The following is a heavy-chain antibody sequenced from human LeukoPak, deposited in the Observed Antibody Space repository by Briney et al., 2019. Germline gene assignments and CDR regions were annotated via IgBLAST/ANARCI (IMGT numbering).Heavy chain of an antibody. CDR2: IYTSGST. J-gene: IGHJ4*02. CDR1: GGSISSGSYY. D-gene: IGHD2-2*01. Sequence: SQTLSLTCTVSGGSISSGSYYWSWIRQPAGKGLEWIGRIYTSGSTNYNPSLKSRVTISVDTSKNQFSLKLSSVTAADTAVYYCARVSRSSTSWEYYLDYWGQGTLVTVSS. CDR3: ARVSRSSTSWEYYLDY. V-gene: IGHV4-61*02.